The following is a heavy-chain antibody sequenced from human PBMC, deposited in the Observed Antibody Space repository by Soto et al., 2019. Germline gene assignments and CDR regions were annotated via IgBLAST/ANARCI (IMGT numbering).Heavy chain of an antibody. CDR1: GVTFRRYG. Sequence: QVQLVESGGGVVPPGRSLRLSCAASGVTFRRYGMHWVRQAPGKGLEWVAVIWYDGGNKHYADSVKGRFTISRDNSKKTLYLQRKSLRAEDTAVYYSARVPYSRPAAPFRYYGMDVWGQGTTVTVSS. CDR2: IWYDGGNK. V-gene: IGHV3-33*01. J-gene: IGHJ6*02. CDR3: ARVPYSRPAAPFRYYGMDV. D-gene: IGHD6-13*01.